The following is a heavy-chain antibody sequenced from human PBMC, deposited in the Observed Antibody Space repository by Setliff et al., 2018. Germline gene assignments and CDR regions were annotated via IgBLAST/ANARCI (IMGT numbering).Heavy chain of an antibody. Sequence: GGSLRLSCAASGFTVTDNYMSWVRQAPGKGLEWVSIIYSGGSTYYGDSVKGRFTISRDKSKNTVFLQMNSLRAEDTAVYYCARDPGQLALGAWGQGTLVTVSS. V-gene: IGHV3-66*01. J-gene: IGHJ5*02. D-gene: IGHD1-1*01. CDR3: ARDPGQLALGA. CDR1: GFTVTDNY. CDR2: IYSGGST.